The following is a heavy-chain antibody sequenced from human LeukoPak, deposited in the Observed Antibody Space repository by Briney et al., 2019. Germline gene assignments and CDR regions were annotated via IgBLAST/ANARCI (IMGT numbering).Heavy chain of an antibody. V-gene: IGHV3-23*01. D-gene: IGHD1-26*01. CDR2: ISGSGGST. Sequence: GGSLRLSCAASGFTFSSYAMSWVRQAPGKGLEWVSAISGSGGSTYYADSVKGRFTISRDNSKNTLYLQMNSPRAEDTAVYYCAKDSQEWELLDFFDYWGQGTLVTVSS. CDR3: AKDSQEWELLDFFDY. J-gene: IGHJ4*02. CDR1: GFTFSSYA.